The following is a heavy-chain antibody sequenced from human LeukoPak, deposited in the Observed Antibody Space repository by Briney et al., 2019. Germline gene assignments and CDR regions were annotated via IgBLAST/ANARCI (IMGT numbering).Heavy chain of an antibody. CDR3: ATTRPYGTTWAGAFED. Sequence: GGSLRLSSAASELTLSTHGLSWVRQAPGKRLEWVSTVTSRRGTHYTDSVQGRFITSRDNSENTFVLEMNSLRAEDTAVYYCATTRPYGTTWAGAFEDWGQGTPVTVSS. J-gene: IGHJ4*01. V-gene: IGHV3-23*01. CDR1: ELTLSTHG. CDR2: VTSRRGT. D-gene: IGHD6-19*01.